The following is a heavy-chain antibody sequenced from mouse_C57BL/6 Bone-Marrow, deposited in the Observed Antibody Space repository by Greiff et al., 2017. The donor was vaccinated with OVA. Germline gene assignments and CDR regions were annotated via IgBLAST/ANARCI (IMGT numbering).Heavy chain of an antibody. CDR2: ISSGSSTI. D-gene: IGHD1-1*01. V-gene: IGHV5-17*01. Sequence: EVQGVESGGGLVKPGGSLKLSCAASGFTFSDYGMHWVRQAPEKGLEWVAYISSGSSTIYYADTVKGRFTISRDNAKNTLFLQMTSLRSEDTAMYYCARHGITTVVAGFDYWGQGTTLTVSS. J-gene: IGHJ2*01. CDR1: GFTFSDYG. CDR3: ARHGITTVVAGFDY.